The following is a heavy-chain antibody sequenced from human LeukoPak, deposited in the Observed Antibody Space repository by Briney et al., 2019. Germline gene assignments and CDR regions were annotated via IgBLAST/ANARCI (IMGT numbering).Heavy chain of an antibody. CDR3: CHSLSGRTGAFDI. CDR1: GDNVSNNSAA. CDR2: TYYRSKWSN. D-gene: IGHD2-21*01. V-gene: IGHV6-1*01. Sequence: SQTLSLTCAISGDNVSNNSAAWTWIRQSPSRGLEWLGRTYYRSKWSNDYAVSVKSRIIINPDTSKNQFSLQLNSVTPEDTAVYYCCHSLSGRTGAFDIWGQGTMVTVSS. J-gene: IGHJ3*02.